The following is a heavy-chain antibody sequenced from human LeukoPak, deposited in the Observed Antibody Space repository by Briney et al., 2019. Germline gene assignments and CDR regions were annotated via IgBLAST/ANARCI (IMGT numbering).Heavy chain of an antibody. D-gene: IGHD4-17*01. CDR1: GYTFTGYY. V-gene: IGHV1-2*02. CDR3: ARGGPVAYYGWFDP. Sequence: GASVKVSCKASGYTFTGYYMHWVRQAPGQGLXXXXWINPNSGGTNYAQKFQGRVTMTRDTSISTAYMELSRLRSDDTAVYYCARGGPVAYYGWFDPWGQGTLVTVSS. CDR2: INPNSGGT. J-gene: IGHJ5*02.